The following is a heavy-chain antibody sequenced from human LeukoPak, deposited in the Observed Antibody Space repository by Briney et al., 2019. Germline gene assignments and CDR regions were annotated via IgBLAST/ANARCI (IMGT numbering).Heavy chain of an antibody. CDR2: ISGSGGST. V-gene: IGHV3-23*01. D-gene: IGHD3-3*01. CDR1: GFSVSDNY. J-gene: IGHJ3*02. CDR3: AKDRNFDFTADAFDI. Sequence: GGSLRLSCAASGFSVSDNYMSWVRQAPGKGLEWVSTISGSGGSTYYADSVKGRFTISRDNSKNTLHLQMNSLRAEDTAVYYCAKDRNFDFTADAFDIWGQGTMVTVSS.